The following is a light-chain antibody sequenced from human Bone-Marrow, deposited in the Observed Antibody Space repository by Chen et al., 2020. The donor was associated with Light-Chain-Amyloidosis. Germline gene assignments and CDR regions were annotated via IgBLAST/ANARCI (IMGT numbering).Light chain of an antibody. Sequence: QSVLTQPPSVSGAPGQRVTISCTGCSSNIGAYYDVHWYQQLPGTAPKLLIYGNNNRPSGVPDRFSGSKSGTSAALAITGLQAEDEADYYCQAYDSSLSGYVFGTGTKLTVL. CDR2: GNN. CDR3: QAYDSSLSGYV. CDR1: SSNIGAYYD. J-gene: IGLJ1*01. V-gene: IGLV1-40*01.